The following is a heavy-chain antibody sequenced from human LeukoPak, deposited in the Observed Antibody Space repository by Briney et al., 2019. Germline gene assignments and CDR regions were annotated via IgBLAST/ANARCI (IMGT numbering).Heavy chain of an antibody. D-gene: IGHD7-27*01. CDR2: INIISSNI. J-gene: IGHJ3*02. V-gene: IGHV3-48*01. CDR1: GFPFSSYS. CDR3: ARGLSWGSEGPDAFDI. Sequence: GGPLSLSCAPSGFPFSSYSINWFGQAPGRGLGGVSYINIISSNIYYADSVKGRFTISRDNAKNSLYLQMNSLRAEDTAVYYCARGLSWGSEGPDAFDIWGQGTMVTVSS.